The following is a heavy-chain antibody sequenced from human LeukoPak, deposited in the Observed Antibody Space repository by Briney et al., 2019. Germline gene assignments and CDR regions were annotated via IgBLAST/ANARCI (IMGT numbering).Heavy chain of an antibody. V-gene: IGHV1-18*01. CDR2: ISADSGNI. J-gene: IGHJ4*02. CDR3: ARDCTSTSCYNVY. D-gene: IGHD2-2*02. CDR1: GYTFTNYG. Sequence: SVKVSCKASGYTFTNYGITWVRQARGQGLEWMGWISADSGNINYAQNLQGRVTMTTDTSTSTAYMELRSLRSDDTAVYYCARDCTSTSCYNVYWGQGTLVTVSS.